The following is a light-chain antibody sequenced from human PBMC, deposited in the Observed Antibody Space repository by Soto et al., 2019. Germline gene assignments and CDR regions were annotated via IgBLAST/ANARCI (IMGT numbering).Light chain of an antibody. V-gene: IGLV1-44*01. CDR1: SSNIGSNT. CDR3: AAWDDSLNGGL. J-gene: IGLJ3*02. CDR2: NNN. Sequence: QSVLTQPPSTSGTPGQRVTISCSGSSSNIGSNTVNWYQQVPGTAPKLLIYNNNQRPSGVPDRFSGSKSGTSASLALSGLQSEDEAVYWCAAWDDSLNGGLFGGGTKLTVL.